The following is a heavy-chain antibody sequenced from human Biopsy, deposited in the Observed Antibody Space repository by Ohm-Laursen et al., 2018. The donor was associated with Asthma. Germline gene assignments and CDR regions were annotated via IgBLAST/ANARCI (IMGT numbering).Heavy chain of an antibody. CDR3: VRHQYSSSWSTFDY. CDR1: GGSITSSSYY. D-gene: IGHD3-22*01. CDR2: MYHSGSP. V-gene: IGHV4-39*01. J-gene: IGHJ4*02. Sequence: SQTLSLTCAVSGGSITSSSYYWGWIRQPPGKGMEWIGSMYHSGSPYYHPSLKSRATISVDTSKNHLPLKMSFVTAADTAVYFCVRHQYSSSWSTFDYWGQGALVTVSS.